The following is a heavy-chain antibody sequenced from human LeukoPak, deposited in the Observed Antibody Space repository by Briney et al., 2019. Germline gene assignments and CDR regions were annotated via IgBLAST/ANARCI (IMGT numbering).Heavy chain of an antibody. J-gene: IGHJ3*02. D-gene: IGHD3-10*01. V-gene: IGHV3-23*01. Sequence: GGSLRLSCAASGFTFSSYAMSRVRQAPGKGLEWVSAISGSGGSTYYADSVKGRFTISRDNSKNTLYLQMNSLRAEDTAVYYCAKVPYYYGSGSLNAFDIWGQGTMVTVSS. CDR3: AKVPYYYGSGSLNAFDI. CDR1: GFTFSSYA. CDR2: ISGSGGST.